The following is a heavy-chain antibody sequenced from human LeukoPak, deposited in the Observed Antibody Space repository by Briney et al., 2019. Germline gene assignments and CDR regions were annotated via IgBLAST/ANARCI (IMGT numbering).Heavy chain of an antibody. J-gene: IGHJ4*02. V-gene: IGHV6-1*01. CDR3: ARRIRGTTASFDS. D-gene: IGHD1-1*01. Sequence: SQTLSLTCAISGDSVSSNSGAWNWIRQSPARGLEWLGRTYYRSKWYNDYAVSVKSRLTISPDTSKNQFSLHLNSVTPEDTAVYYCARRIRGTTASFDSWGQGTLVTVSS. CDR1: GDSVSSNSGA. CDR2: TYYRSKWYN.